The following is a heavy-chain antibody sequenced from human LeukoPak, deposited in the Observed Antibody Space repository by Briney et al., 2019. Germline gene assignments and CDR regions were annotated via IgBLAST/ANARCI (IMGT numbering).Heavy chain of an antibody. CDR2: IIPIFGTA. D-gene: IGHD6-13*01. J-gene: IGHJ4*02. CDR1: GGTFSSYA. CDR3: ARLGSIAAAVIDY. V-gene: IGHV1-69*13. Sequence: SVKVSCKASGGTFSSYAISRVRQAPGQGLEWMGGIIPIFGTANYAQKFQGRVTITADESTSTAYMELSSLRSEDMAVYYCARLGSIAAAVIDYWGQGTLVTVSS.